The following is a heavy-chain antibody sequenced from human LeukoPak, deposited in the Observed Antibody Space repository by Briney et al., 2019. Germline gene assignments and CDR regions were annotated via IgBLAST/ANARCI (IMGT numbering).Heavy chain of an antibody. CDR1: GYTFTSYD. CDR3: ARDSPTTVTTFDY. V-gene: IGHV1-18*01. CDR2: ISAYNGNT. D-gene: IGHD4-17*01. Sequence: GASAKVSCKASGYTFTSYDISRVRQAPGQGLEWMGWISAYNGNTNYAQKLQGRVTMTTDTSTSTAYMELRSLRSDDTAVYYCARDSPTTVTTFDYWGQGTLVTVSS. J-gene: IGHJ4*02.